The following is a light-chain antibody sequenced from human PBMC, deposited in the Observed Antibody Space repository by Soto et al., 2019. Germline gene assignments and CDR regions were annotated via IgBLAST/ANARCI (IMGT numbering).Light chain of an antibody. CDR3: TSYTSSSTLYVV. V-gene: IGLV2-14*01. CDR1: SSDVGGYNY. CDR2: DVT. Sequence: QSALTQPASVSGSPGQSITISCTGTSSDVGGYNYVSWYPQHPGKAPKLMIYDVTNRPSGVSNRFSGSKSGNTASLTISGLQAEDEADYYCTSYTSSSTLYVVFGGGTKVTVL. J-gene: IGLJ2*01.